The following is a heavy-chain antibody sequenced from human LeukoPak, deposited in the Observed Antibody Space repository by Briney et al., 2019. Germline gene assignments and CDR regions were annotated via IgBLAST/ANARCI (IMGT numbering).Heavy chain of an antibody. CDR3: ARGVVPAAYNNWFDP. V-gene: IGHV4-59*01. J-gene: IGHJ5*02. CDR1: GGSISSYY. D-gene: IGHD2-2*01. CDR2: IYYSGST. Sequence: SETLSLTCTVSGGSISSYYWSWIRQPPGKGLEWIGYIYYSGSTNYNPSLKSRVTISVDTSKNQFSLKLSSVTAADTAVYYCARGVVPAAYNNWFDPWGQGTLVTVSS.